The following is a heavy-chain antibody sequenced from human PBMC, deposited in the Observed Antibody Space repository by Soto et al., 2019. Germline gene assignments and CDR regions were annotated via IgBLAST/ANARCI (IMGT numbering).Heavy chain of an antibody. CDR2: IYHSGNT. V-gene: IGHV4-38-2*01. CDR3: ARQDEMVANRFDY. D-gene: IGHD5-12*01. CDR1: GYSISLGYY. J-gene: IGHJ4*02. Sequence: PSETLSLTCAVSGYSISLGYYWGWIRQPPGKGLEWIGSIYHSGNTYYNPSLKSRVSISLDTSKNHFSLELTSVTAADTAVYYCARQDEMVANRFDYWGQGTLVTVSS.